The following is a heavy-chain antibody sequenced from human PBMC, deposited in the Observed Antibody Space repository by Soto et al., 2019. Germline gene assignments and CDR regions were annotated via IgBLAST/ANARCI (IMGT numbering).Heavy chain of an antibody. CDR2: INVGNGNT. CDR3: ARDEGILCRGNSCYYGFDP. V-gene: IGHV1-3*05. D-gene: IGHD5-12*01. CDR1: GYIFTTYA. J-gene: IGHJ5*02. Sequence: QAQLVQSGAEEKKPGASVKVSCKASGYIFTTYAMHWVRQAPGQRLEWMGWINVGNGNTKYSQKLQGRVTITRDTSTSTVYMDLTSLRSEDTAVYYCARDEGILCRGNSCYYGFDPWGQGTLVTVSS.